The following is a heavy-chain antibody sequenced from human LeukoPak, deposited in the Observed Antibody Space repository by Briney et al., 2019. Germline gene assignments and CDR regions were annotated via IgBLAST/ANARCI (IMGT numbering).Heavy chain of an antibody. Sequence: PSETLSLTCTVSGGSISSSSYYWGWIRQPPGKGLEWIGSIYYSGSTYYNPSLKSRVTISVDTSKNQFSLKLSSVTAADTAVYFCARAAIGPVWFDPWGQGTLVTVSS. CDR3: ARAAIGPVWFDP. CDR2: IYYSGST. J-gene: IGHJ5*02. CDR1: GGSISSSSYY. V-gene: IGHV4-39*07.